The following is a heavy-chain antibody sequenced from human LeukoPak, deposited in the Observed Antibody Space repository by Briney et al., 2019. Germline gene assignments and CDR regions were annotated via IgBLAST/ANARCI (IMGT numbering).Heavy chain of an antibody. J-gene: IGHJ5*02. D-gene: IGHD6-25*01. CDR2: ITGGGGTT. Sequence: PGGSLRLSCAASGFTFSSYNMNWVRQAPGKGLEWVSIITGGGGTTYYADSAKGRFTISRDNSKNTLYLQMNSLRAEDTAVYYSAKKWQAAAGNNLFDPWGEGSLVTVSS. CDR1: GFTFSSYN. CDR3: AKKWQAAAGNNLFDP. V-gene: IGHV3-23*01.